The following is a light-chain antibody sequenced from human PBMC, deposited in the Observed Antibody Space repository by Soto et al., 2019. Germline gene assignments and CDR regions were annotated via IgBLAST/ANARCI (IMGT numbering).Light chain of an antibody. CDR1: SSDVGGYNY. V-gene: IGLV2-11*01. CDR3: CSYAGSYNVV. Sequence: ALTQPRSVSGSPGQSVTISCTGTSSDVGGYNYVSWYQQHPGKAPKLMIYDVSKRPSGVPDRFSGSKSGNTASLTISGLQAEDEADYYCCSYAGSYNVVFGGGTKVTVL. J-gene: IGLJ2*01. CDR2: DVS.